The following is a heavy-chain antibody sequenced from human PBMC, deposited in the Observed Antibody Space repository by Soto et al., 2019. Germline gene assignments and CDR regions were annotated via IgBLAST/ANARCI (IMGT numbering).Heavy chain of an antibody. V-gene: IGHV4-59*01. CDR3: ARNYDILTGYYISYGMDV. J-gene: IGHJ6*02. Sequence: SETLSLTCTVSGGSISSYYWSWIRQPPGKGLEWIGYIYYSGSTNYNPSLKSRVTISVDTSKNQFSLKLSSVTAADTAVYYCARNYDILTGYYISYGMDVWGQGTTVTVSS. D-gene: IGHD3-9*01. CDR2: IYYSGST. CDR1: GGSISSYY.